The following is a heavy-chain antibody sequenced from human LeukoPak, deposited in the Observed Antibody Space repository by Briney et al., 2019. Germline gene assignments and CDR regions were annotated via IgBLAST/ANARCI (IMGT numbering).Heavy chain of an antibody. CDR2: VYRSGDT. CDR1: GGSISQYY. CDR3: ARVKDFAYSFFDL. Sequence: SETLSLTCTLSGGSISQYYWSWIRQPPGKGPEWIGYVYRSGDTNYNPSLKSRVTISVDTSKNHFSLNLTSVTAADTAVYYCARVKDFAYSFFDLWGHGTLVTVSS. J-gene: IGHJ2*01. V-gene: IGHV4-59*01.